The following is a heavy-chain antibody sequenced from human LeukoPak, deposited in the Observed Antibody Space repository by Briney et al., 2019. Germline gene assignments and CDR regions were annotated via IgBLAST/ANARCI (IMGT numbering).Heavy chain of an antibody. V-gene: IGHV3-30*18. J-gene: IGHJ4*02. Sequence: GRSLRLSCAASGFTFSSYGMHWVRQAPGKGLEWVAVISYDGSNKYYADSVKGRFTISRDNPKNTLYLQMNSLRAEDTAVYYCAKGGGYCSSTSCSSGYWGQGTLVTVSS. CDR1: GFTFSSYG. D-gene: IGHD2-2*01. CDR3: AKGGGYCSSTSCSSGY. CDR2: ISYDGSNK.